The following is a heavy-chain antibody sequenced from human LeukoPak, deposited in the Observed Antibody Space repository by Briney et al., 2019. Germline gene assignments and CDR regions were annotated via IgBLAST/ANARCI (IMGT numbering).Heavy chain of an antibody. CDR1: GFTFSNYG. CDR2: ISYDESNK. Sequence: GGSLRLSCAASGFTFSNYGMHWVRQAPGKGLEWVAVISYDESNKYYGDSVKGRFTISRDNSKNTLYLQMNSLRAEDTAVYYCAKELYVWGNYRTNFDSWGQGTLVTVSS. CDR3: AKELYVWGNYRTNFDS. J-gene: IGHJ4*02. V-gene: IGHV3-30*18. D-gene: IGHD3-16*02.